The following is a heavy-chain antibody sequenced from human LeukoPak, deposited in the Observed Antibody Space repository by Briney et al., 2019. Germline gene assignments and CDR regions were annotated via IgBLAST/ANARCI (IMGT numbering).Heavy chain of an antibody. V-gene: IGHV1-18*04. D-gene: IGHD5-12*01. Sequence: GASVKVSCKASGYTFTSYGISWVRQAPGQGLEWMGWISAYNGNTNYAQKLQGRVTMPTDTSTSTAYMELRSLRSDDTAVYYCARDWYGDGGYVFAYWGQGTLVTVSS. J-gene: IGHJ4*02. CDR2: ISAYNGNT. CDR3: ARDWYGDGGYVFAY. CDR1: GYTFTSYG.